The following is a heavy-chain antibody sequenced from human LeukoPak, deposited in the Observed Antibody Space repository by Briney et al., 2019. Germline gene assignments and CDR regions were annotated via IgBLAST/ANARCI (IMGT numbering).Heavy chain of an antibody. V-gene: IGHV4-59*12. CDR2: IYHSGST. CDR3: ARGRSRGMWTVTPYAFDI. D-gene: IGHD3-10*01. J-gene: IGHJ3*02. Sequence: SETLSLTCTVSGVSITTYYWSWIRQPPGKGLEWIGYIYHSGSTNYNPSLKSRVTISVDTSKNQFSLKLSSVTAADTAVYYCARGRSRGMWTVTPYAFDIWGQGTMVTVSS. CDR1: GVSITTYY.